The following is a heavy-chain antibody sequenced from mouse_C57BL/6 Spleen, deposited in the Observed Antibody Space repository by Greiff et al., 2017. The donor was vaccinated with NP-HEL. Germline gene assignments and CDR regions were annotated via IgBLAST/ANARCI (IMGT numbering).Heavy chain of an antibody. Sequence: EVQRVESGEGLVKPGGSLKLSCAASGFTFSSYAMSWVRQTPEKRLEWVAYISSGGDYIYYADTVKGRFTITRDNARNTLYLQMSSLKSEDTAMYYCTREGGYGYDEGRFAYWGQGTLVTVSA. CDR3: TREGGYGYDEGRFAY. CDR2: ISSGGDYI. CDR1: GFTFSSYA. V-gene: IGHV5-9-1*02. J-gene: IGHJ3*01. D-gene: IGHD2-2*01.